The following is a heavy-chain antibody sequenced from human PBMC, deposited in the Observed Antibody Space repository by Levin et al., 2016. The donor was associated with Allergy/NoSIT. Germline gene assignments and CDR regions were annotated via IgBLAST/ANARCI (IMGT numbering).Heavy chain of an antibody. J-gene: IGHJ4*02. D-gene: IGHD4-17*01. V-gene: IGHV4-39*07. CDR1: GDSIRSRKYY. CDR2: MYYSGTP. CDR3: ARESFYGDYGEGTDLDY. Sequence: SETLSLTCNVSGDSIRSRKYYWGWIRQPPGKGLEWIATMYYSGTPYYNPSLKSRVSMSVDTSKNQFSLQLSSVTAADTATYYCARESFYGDYGEGTDLDYWGQGTLVTVSS.